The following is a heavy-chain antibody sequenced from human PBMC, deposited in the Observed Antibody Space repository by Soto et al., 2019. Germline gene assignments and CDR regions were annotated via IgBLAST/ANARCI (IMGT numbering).Heavy chain of an antibody. CDR2: IWYDGSNK. V-gene: IGHV3-33*01. J-gene: IGHJ5*02. D-gene: IGHD3-9*01. Sequence: PGGSLRLSCAASGCTFSSYGMHWVRQAPGKGLEWVAVIWYDGSNKYYADSVKGRFTISRDNSKNTLYLQMNSLRAEDTAVYYCARDRADYDILTGYWFPHWFDPWGQGTLVTVSS. CDR3: ARDRADYDILTGYWFPHWFDP. CDR1: GCTFSSYG.